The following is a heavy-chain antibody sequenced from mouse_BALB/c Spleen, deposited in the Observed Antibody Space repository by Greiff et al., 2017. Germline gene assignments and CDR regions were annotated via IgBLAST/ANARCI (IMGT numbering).Heavy chain of an antibody. CDR2: ISSGGST. Sequence: VQLKESGGGLVKPGGSLKLSCAASGFTFSSYAMSWVRQTPEKRLEWVASISSGGSTYYPDSVKGRFTISRDNARNILYLQMSSLRSEDTAMYYCARVYYGSSYHYWGQGTTLTVSS. J-gene: IGHJ2*01. V-gene: IGHV5-6-5*01. D-gene: IGHD1-1*01. CDR3: ARVYYGSSYHY. CDR1: GFTFSSYA.